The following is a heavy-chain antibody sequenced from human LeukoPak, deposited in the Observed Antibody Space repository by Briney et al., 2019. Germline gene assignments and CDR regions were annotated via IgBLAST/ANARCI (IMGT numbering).Heavy chain of an antibody. CDR1: AYTFTGYY. CDR2: INPNSGGT. CDR3: ARSTYYYGSWSYEVYLKLDY. J-gene: IGHJ4*02. V-gene: IGHV1-2*02. Sequence: ASVKISCKASAYTFTGYYMHWVRQAPAQRLEWMGWINPNSGGTNYSQKFQGRVTMTRDTSISTAYMELSRLRSDDTAVYYCARSTYYYGSWSYEVYLKLDYWGQGTLVTVSS. D-gene: IGHD3-10*01.